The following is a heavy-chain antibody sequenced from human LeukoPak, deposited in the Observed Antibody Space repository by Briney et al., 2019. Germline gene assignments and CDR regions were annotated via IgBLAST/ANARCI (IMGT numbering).Heavy chain of an antibody. Sequence: ASVKVSCKASGGTFSSYAISWVRQAPGQGLEWTGRIIPIFGTANYAQKFQGRVTITTDESTSTAYMELSSLRSEDTAVYYCARLNEDCTNGVCYDYWGQGTLVTVSS. D-gene: IGHD2-8*01. CDR3: ARLNEDCTNGVCYDY. V-gene: IGHV1-69*05. CDR1: GGTFSSYA. CDR2: IIPIFGTA. J-gene: IGHJ4*02.